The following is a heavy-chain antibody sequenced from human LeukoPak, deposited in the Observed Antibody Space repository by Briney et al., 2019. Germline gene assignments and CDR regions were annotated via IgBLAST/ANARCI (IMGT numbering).Heavy chain of an antibody. J-gene: IGHJ4*02. CDR2: INHSGST. D-gene: IGHD2-2*02. V-gene: IGHV4-34*01. CDR1: GGSFSGYY. Sequence: PSETLSLTXAVYGGSFSGYYWSWIRQPPGKGLEWIGEINHSGSTNYNPSLKSRVTISVDTSKNQSSLKLSSVTAADTAVYYCARGRRLLYLDYWGQGTLVTVSS. CDR3: ARGRRLLYLDY.